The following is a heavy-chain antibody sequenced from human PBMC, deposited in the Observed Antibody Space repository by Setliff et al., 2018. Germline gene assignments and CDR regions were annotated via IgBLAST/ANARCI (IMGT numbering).Heavy chain of an antibody. Sequence: SETLSLTCAVYGGSLRLSCATSGFTFNNYYMSWVRQPPGKGLEWIGSIYYSGSTYYNPSLNSRLTISVDTSKNQFSLKLSSVTAADTALYYCTVYNTGSSKDHYWGQGTPVTV. CDR2: IYYSGST. CDR1: GGSLRLSCATSGFTFNNYY. V-gene: IGHV4-39*07. CDR3: TVYNTGSSKDHY. J-gene: IGHJ4*02. D-gene: IGHD2-8*02.